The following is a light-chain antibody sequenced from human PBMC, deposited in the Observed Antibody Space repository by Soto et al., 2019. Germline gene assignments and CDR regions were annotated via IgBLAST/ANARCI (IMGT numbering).Light chain of an antibody. Sequence: AIRMTQSPSSFSASTGDRVTITCRASQGISSYLAWYQQKPGKAPKLLIYAASTLQSGVPSRFSGSGSGTDFTLTISCQQSEDFATYYCQQYYSYSWTFGQGTKVDIK. CDR3: QQYYSYSWT. CDR1: QGISSY. J-gene: IGKJ1*01. CDR2: AAS. V-gene: IGKV1-8*01.